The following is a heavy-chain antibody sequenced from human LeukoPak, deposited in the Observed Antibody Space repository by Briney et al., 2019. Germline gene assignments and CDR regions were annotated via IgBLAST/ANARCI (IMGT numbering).Heavy chain of an antibody. D-gene: IGHD6-19*01. CDR1: GYTFTSYG. V-gene: IGHV1-18*01. Sequence: ASVKVSCKASGYTFTSYGISWVRRAPGQGLEWMGWISAYTGNTNYVQKLQGRVTMTTDTSTSTAYMELRSLRSDDTAVYYCARDKQWLVRTTPYYYGMDVWGQGTTVTVSS. CDR3: ARDKQWLVRTTPYYYGMDV. J-gene: IGHJ6*02. CDR2: ISAYTGNT.